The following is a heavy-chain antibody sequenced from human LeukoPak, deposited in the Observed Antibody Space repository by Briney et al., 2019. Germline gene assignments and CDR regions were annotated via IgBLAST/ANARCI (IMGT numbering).Heavy chain of an antibody. J-gene: IGHJ3*02. CDR1: GYTFTGYY. CDR2: INPNSGGT. CDR3: ASYSSSWYPDDAFDI. V-gene: IGHV1-2*02. Sequence: ASVKVSCKASGYTFTGYYMHWVRQAPGQGLEWMGWINPNSGGTNYAQKFQGRVTMTRDMSTSTVYMELSSLRSEDTAVYYCASYSSSWYPDDAFDIWGQGTMVTVSS. D-gene: IGHD6-13*01.